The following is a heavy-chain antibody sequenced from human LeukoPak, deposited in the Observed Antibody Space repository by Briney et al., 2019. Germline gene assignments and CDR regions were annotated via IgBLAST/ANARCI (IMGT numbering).Heavy chain of an antibody. Sequence: GESLKISCKGSGYSFTSYWIGWVRQMPGKGLEWMGIIYPGDSDTRYSPSFQGQVTISADKSISTAYLQWSSRKASDTAMYYCARNDFWSGYYDYFDYWGQGTLVTVSS. CDR2: IYPGDSDT. D-gene: IGHD3-3*01. J-gene: IGHJ4*02. CDR3: ARNDFWSGYYDYFDY. CDR1: GYSFTSYW. V-gene: IGHV5-51*01.